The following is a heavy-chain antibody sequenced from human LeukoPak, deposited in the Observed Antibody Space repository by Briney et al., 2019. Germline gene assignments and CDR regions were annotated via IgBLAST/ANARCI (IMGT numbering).Heavy chain of an antibody. D-gene: IGHD5-12*01. CDR1: GYTFTGYY. J-gene: IGHJ4*02. CDR2: INPNSGGT. Sequence: ASVKVSCKASGYTFTGYYMHWVRQAPGQGLEWMGRINPNSGGTNYAQKFQGRVTMTRDTSISTAYMELSRLRSDDTAVYYCARIGGREYVVATIVDRGQGTLVTVSS. CDR3: ARIGGREYVVATIVD. V-gene: IGHV1-2*06.